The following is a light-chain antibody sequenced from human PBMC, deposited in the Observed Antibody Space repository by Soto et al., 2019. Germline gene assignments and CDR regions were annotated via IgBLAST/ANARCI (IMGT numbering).Light chain of an antibody. CDR1: QSVSSN. V-gene: IGKV3-15*01. Sequence: EMVMTQSPATLSVSPGERATLSCRASQSVSSNLAWYQQKPGQAPRLLIYAASTRATGFPARFSGSGSGTEFTLTISSLQSEDFAVYYCQQYNKWPSTFGQGTKVDIK. CDR2: AAS. J-gene: IGKJ1*01. CDR3: QQYNKWPST.